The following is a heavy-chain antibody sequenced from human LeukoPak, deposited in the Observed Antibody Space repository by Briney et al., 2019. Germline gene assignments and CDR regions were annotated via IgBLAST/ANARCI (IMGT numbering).Heavy chain of an antibody. V-gene: IGHV1-46*01. CDR2: INPSGGST. CDR3: ARGRSGYSYYMDV. Sequence: ASVKVSCKASGYTFTSYYMHWVRQAPGQGLEWMGIINPSGGSTSYAQKFQGRVTMTRDMSTSTVYMELSSVTAADTAVYYCARGRSGYSYYMDVWGKGTTVTVSS. D-gene: IGHD5-18*01. J-gene: IGHJ6*03. CDR1: GYTFTSYY.